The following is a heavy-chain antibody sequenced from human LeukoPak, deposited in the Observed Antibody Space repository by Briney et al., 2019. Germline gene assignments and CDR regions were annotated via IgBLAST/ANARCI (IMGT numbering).Heavy chain of an antibody. J-gene: IGHJ5*02. V-gene: IGHV3-74*03. CDR3: VRDRPHYWFDP. CDR2: IDNDGNDP. Sequence: GGSLRLSCAASGFTFSNFWMHWVRQVPGGGLVWVSRIDNDGNDPTYADSVKGRFTISRDNAKNTLDLQMNSLRDEVTGIYYCVRDRPHYWFDPWGQGTLVIVSS. CDR1: GFTFSNFW.